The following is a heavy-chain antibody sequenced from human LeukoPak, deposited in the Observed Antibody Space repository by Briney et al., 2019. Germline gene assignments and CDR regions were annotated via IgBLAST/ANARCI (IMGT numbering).Heavy chain of an antibody. CDR3: ARVSSVWIKDYYYYMDV. CDR1: GYSISSGYY. Sequence: SETLSLTCTVSGYSISSGYYWGWIRQPPGKGLEWIGRIYHSGSTYYNPSLKSRVTIAVDTSKNRFSLKVSSVTAADTAVYYCARVSSVWIKDYYYYMDVWGKGTAVTVSS. D-gene: IGHD5-12*01. V-gene: IGHV4-38-2*02. CDR2: IYHSGST. J-gene: IGHJ6*03.